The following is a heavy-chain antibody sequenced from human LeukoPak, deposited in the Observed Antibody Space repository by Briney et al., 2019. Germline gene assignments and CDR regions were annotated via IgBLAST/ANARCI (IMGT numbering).Heavy chain of an antibody. J-gene: IGHJ4*02. Sequence: SETLSLTCTVSGGSISSSGYYWSWIRQHPGKGLEWIGYIYYSGSTYYNPSLKSRVTISVDTSKNQFSLKLSSVAAADTAVYYCAREGRGIRYSSGYSRVDYWGQGTLVTVSS. V-gene: IGHV4-31*03. CDR1: GGSISSSGYY. CDR2: IYYSGST. D-gene: IGHD3-22*01. CDR3: AREGRGIRYSSGYSRVDY.